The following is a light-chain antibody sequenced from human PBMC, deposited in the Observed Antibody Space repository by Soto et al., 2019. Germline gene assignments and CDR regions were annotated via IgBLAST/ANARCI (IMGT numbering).Light chain of an antibody. CDR2: GNS. CDR3: QSYVSSLSVV. CDR1: SSNIGAGYD. J-gene: IGLJ2*01. Sequence: QSVLTQPPSVSGAPGQRVTISCTGSSSNIGAGYDVHWYQQLPGTAPKLLIYGNSNRPSGVPDRFSGSKSGTSASLAITGLQADEDADYYCQSYVSSLSVVFGGGTKLTVL. V-gene: IGLV1-40*01.